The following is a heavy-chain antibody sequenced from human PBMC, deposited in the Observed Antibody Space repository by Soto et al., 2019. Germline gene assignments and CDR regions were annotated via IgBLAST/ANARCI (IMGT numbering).Heavy chain of an antibody. CDR2: ITVGGAQK. CDR1: GFTFIDHD. D-gene: IGHD5-12*01. Sequence: EVKLLEAGGALVQPGGSLRLSCEASGFTFIDHDMSWVRQAPGKGLEWVSSITVGGAQKDYGQSVKGRFTISRDNPNDTLVLQMESREGEETAIYFCTRMAGGGWQRFFDYWGQGTVVTVSS. CDR3: TRMAGGGWQRFFDY. J-gene: IGHJ4*02. V-gene: IGHV3-23*01.